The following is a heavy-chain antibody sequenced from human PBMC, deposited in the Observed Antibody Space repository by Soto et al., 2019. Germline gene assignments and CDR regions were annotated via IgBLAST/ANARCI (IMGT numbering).Heavy chain of an antibody. CDR1: VFTFSSYA. J-gene: IGHJ6*02. CDR2: ISYDGSNK. CDR3: ARDLGLWFGELLYYYGMDV. Sequence: PGWSLRLSCASSVFTFSSYAMHWVRQAPGKGLEWVAVISYDGSNKYYADSVKGRFTISRDNSKNTLYLQMNSLRAEDTAVYYCARDLGLWFGELLYYYGMDVWGQGTTVTVSS. V-gene: IGHV3-30-3*01. D-gene: IGHD3-10*01.